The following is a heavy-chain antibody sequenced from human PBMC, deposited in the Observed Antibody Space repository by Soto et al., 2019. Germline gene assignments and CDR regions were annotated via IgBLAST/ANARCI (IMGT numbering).Heavy chain of an antibody. Sequence: HGVLPRIRLNGYGGICVSFWVSWMRQTTGKGLEWMGRIDPYDSYTDYSPSFQGHVTISVDKSISTAYLQWSSLKASDTAMYYCARPPLSGFGKYPMDVWGQGTTLTVSS. J-gene: IGHJ6*02. CDR2: IDPYDSYT. CDR1: GGICVSFW. V-gene: IGHV5-10-1*01. CDR3: ARPPLSGFGKYPMDV. D-gene: IGHD3-10*01.